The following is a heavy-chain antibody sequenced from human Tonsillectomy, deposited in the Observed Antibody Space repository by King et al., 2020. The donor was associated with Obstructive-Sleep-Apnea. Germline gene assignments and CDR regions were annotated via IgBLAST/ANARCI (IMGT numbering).Heavy chain of an antibody. CDR1: GCSISSSSYY. V-gene: IGHV4-39*07. CDR3: ASQGWFGELGAFDI. CDR2: IYYSGST. J-gene: IGHJ3*02. Sequence: QLQESGPGLVKPSETLSLTCTVSGCSISSSSYYWGWIRQPPGKGLEWIGGIYYSGSTYYNPSLKIRVTISVETYKNQLSLKLSSVTAADTAVYYCASQGWFGELGAFDIWGQGTMVTVSS. D-gene: IGHD3-10*01.